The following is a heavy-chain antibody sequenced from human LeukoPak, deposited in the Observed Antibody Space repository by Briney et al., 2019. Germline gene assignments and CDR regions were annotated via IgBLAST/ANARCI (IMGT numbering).Heavy chain of an antibody. CDR3: AKDPHNSGWYPNQYFQH. J-gene: IGHJ1*01. CDR1: GFTFSSYA. V-gene: IGHV3-23*01. CDR2: ISGSGGST. Sequence: GGSLRLSCAASGFTFSSYAMSWVRQAPGKGLEWVSAISGSGGSTYYAEAVKGRFTISRDNYKNTLYLQMNSLRAEDTAVYYCAKDPHNSGWYPNQYFQHWGQGTLVTVSS. D-gene: IGHD6-19*01.